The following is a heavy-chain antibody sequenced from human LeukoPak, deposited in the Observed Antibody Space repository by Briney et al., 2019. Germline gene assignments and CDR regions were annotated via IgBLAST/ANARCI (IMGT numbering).Heavy chain of an antibody. CDR3: ARGVWRGGYSSSWYPRSWDFDL. CDR2: INHSGST. CDR1: GGSFSGYY. J-gene: IGHJ2*01. D-gene: IGHD6-13*01. V-gene: IGHV4-34*01. Sequence: PSETLSLTCAVYGGSFSGYYWSWIRQPPGKGLEWIGEINHSGSTNYNPSLKSRVTISVDTSKNQFSLKLSSVTAADTAVYYCARGVWRGGYSSSWYPRSWDFDLWGRGTLVTVSS.